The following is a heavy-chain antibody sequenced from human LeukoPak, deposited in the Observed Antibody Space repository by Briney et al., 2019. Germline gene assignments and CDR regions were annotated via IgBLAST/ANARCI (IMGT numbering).Heavy chain of an antibody. Sequence: TSETLSLTCAVSGYSISSDYYWGWIRPPPGKGLEWIGNSYRSGSTDYNPSPKSRVTISVDTSKNQFSLKLSSATAADTAVYYCARVSTTVAVKYWGQGILVTISS. J-gene: IGHJ4*02. CDR3: ARVSTTVAVKY. CDR2: SYRSGST. CDR1: GYSISSDYY. D-gene: IGHD4-11*01. V-gene: IGHV4-38-2*01.